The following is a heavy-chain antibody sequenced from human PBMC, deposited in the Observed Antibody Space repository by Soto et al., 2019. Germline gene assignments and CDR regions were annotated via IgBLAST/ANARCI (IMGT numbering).Heavy chain of an antibody. CDR2: ISGSGGST. V-gene: IGHV3-23*01. D-gene: IGHD4-17*01. J-gene: IGHJ3*02. CDR1: GFTFSSYA. Sequence: EVQLLESGGGLVQPGGSLRLSCAASGFTFSSYAMSWVRQAPGKGLEWVSAISGSGGSTYYADSVKGRFTISRDNTKNPLYLQMNSLRAEDTAVYYCAKVGGTVTTRRGAFDIWGQGTMVTVSS. CDR3: AKVGGTVTTRRGAFDI.